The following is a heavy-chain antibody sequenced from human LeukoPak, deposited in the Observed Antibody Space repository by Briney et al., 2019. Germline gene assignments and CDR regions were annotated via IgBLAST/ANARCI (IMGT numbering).Heavy chain of an antibody. Sequence: SETLSLTCTVSGGSISSSSYYWGWIRQPPGKGLEWIGNIYYSGSTNYNPSLKSRVTISVDTSKNQFSLKLSSVTAADTAVYYCTRGSIAYYYMDVWGKGTTVTVSS. CDR2: IYYSGST. D-gene: IGHD3-22*01. V-gene: IGHV4-39*07. J-gene: IGHJ6*03. CDR1: GGSISSSSYY. CDR3: TRGSIAYYYMDV.